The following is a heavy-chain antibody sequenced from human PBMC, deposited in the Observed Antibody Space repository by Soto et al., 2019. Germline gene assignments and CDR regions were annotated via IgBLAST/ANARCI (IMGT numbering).Heavy chain of an antibody. J-gene: IGHJ4*02. CDR1: GFTFSDYY. V-gene: IGHV3-11*03. D-gene: IGHD3-3*01. CDR2: ISSSSSYT. Sequence: PGGSLRLSCAASGFTFSDYYMSWIRQAPGKGLEWVSYISSSSSYTNYADSVKGRFTISRDNAKNSLYLQMNSLRAEDTAVYYCAKLGSGYYTGLYFDYWGQGTLVTVSS. CDR3: AKLGSGYYTGLYFDY.